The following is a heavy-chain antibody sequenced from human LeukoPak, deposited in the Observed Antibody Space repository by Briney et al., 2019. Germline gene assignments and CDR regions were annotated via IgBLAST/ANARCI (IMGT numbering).Heavy chain of an antibody. J-gene: IGHJ4*02. Sequence: PGGSLRLSCTTSGFIFGDYAMTWFRQAPGKGLEWVGFIRTKPYGGAAEYATSVKGRFTISRDDSKSIAFLQMNSLKTEDTAVYYCSRAESFPGDWGQGTLVTVSS. CDR2: IRTKPYGGAA. CDR3: SRAESFPGD. CDR1: GFIFGDYA. V-gene: IGHV3-49*03. D-gene: IGHD3-16*02.